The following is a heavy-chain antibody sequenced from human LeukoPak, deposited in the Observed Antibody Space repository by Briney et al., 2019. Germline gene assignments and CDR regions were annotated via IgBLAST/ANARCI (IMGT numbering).Heavy chain of an antibody. V-gene: IGHV1-8*01. CDR3: ARGGYDFWSGYYSKYNWFDP. J-gene: IGHJ5*02. D-gene: IGHD3-3*01. CDR2: MNPNSGNT. Sequence: GASVKVSCKASGYTFASYDINWVRQATGQGLEWMGWMNPNSGNTGYAQKFQGRVTMTRNTSISTAYMELSSLRSEDTAVYYCARGGYDFWSGYYSKYNWFDPWGQGTLVTVSS. CDR1: GYTFASYD.